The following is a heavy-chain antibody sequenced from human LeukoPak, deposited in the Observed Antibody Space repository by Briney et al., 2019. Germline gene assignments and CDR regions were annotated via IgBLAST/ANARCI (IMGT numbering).Heavy chain of an antibody. J-gene: IGHJ3*02. V-gene: IGHV4-59*01. CDR3: ASPAYYYDSQTDAFDI. CDR2: IYYSGST. D-gene: IGHD3-22*01. Sequence: PSETLSLTCTVSGGSISSYYWSWLRQPPGKGLEWIGYIYYSGSTNYNPSLKSRVTISVDTSKNQFSLKLSSVTAADTAVYYCASPAYYYDSQTDAFDIWGQGTMVTVSS. CDR1: GGSISSYY.